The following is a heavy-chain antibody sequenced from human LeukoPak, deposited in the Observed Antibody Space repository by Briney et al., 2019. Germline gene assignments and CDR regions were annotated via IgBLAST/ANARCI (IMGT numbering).Heavy chain of an antibody. CDR3: AREAPSYYDSGIQGSDY. Sequence: GGSLRLSCAASGFTFSDYYMSWIRQAPGKGLEWVSYISSSSSYTNYADSVKGRFTISRDNAKNSLYLQMNSLRAEDTAVYYCAREAPSYYDSGIQGSDYWGQGTLVTVSS. J-gene: IGHJ4*02. CDR1: GFTFSDYY. D-gene: IGHD3-10*01. V-gene: IGHV3-11*06. CDR2: ISSSSSYT.